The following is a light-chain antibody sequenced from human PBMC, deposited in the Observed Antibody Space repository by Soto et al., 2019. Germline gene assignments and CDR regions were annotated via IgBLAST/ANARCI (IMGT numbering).Light chain of an antibody. Sequence: EIVLTQSPATLSLSPGERATLSCRASQSVSSNLAWYQQKPGQSPRLLMFDVSNRATGIPARFSGSGSGTDFTLTISRLEPEDFGVYYCQHRSIWPVSFGQGTRLEIK. V-gene: IGKV3-11*01. CDR2: DVS. CDR1: QSVSSN. CDR3: QHRSIWPVS. J-gene: IGKJ5*01.